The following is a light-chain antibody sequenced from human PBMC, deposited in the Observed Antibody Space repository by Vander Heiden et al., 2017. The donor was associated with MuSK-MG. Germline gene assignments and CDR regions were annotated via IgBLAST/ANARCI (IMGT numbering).Light chain of an antibody. CDR3: QQDITYPGT. V-gene: IGKV1-5*03. Sequence: DLQMTQSPSTLSASVGDRVPITCRASQSISSWLAWYQQKPGKAPNLLIYKASSLESGVPSRFSGSGSGAEFILTISSLQPDDFATYYCQQDITYPGTFGQGTKVEIK. CDR2: KAS. J-gene: IGKJ1*01. CDR1: QSISSW.